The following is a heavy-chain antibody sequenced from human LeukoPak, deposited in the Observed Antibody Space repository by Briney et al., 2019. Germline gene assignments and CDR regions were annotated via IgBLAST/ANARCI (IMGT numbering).Heavy chain of an antibody. CDR3: ARIVANAFDI. CDR2: IYPSDSDT. D-gene: IGHD2-15*01. CDR1: GYSFTTYW. Sequence: GESLKISCKGSGYSFTTYWIGWVRQMPGKGLEWMGIIYPSDSDTRYSPSFQGQVTISADKSISTAYLQWSSLKASDPAMYYCARIVANAFDIWGQGTMVTVSS. J-gene: IGHJ3*02. V-gene: IGHV5-51*01.